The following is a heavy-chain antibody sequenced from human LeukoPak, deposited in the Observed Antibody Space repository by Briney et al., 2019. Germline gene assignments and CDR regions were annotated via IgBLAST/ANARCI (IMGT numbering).Heavy chain of an antibody. CDR1: GGSISSYY. D-gene: IGHD6-25*01. CDR2: IYYTGST. V-gene: IGHV4-59*08. CDR3: ARYIAAAKGSFDY. J-gene: IGHJ4*02. Sequence: PSETLSLTCTVSGGSISSYYWSWIRQPPGKGLEWIGYIYYTGSTSYSPSLKSRVTISLDTSKNQFSLRLSSVTAAVTAVYYCARYIAAAKGSFDYWGQGTLVTVSS.